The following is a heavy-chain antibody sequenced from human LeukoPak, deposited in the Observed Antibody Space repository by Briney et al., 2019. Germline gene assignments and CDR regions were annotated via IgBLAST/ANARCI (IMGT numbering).Heavy chain of an antibody. CDR2: INWNGGST. V-gene: IGHV3-20*04. CDR3: ARTNVLRFLEWLPTLYYYYYYMDV. Sequence: GGSLRLSCAASGFTFDDYGMSWVRQAPGKGLGWVSGINWNGGSTGYADSVKGRFTISRDNAKNSLYLQMNSLRAEGTALYYCARTNVLRFLEWLPTLYYYYYYMDVWGKGTTVTVSS. CDR1: GFTFDDYG. D-gene: IGHD3-3*01. J-gene: IGHJ6*03.